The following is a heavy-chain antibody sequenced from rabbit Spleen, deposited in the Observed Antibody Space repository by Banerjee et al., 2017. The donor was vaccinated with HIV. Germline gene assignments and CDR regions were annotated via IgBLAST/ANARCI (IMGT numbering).Heavy chain of an antibody. CDR1: GFSFSSSDY. V-gene: IGHV1S40*01. Sequence: QSLEESGGDLVKPGASLTLTCTASGFSFSSSDYMCWVRQAPGKGLEWIGCGYPDGIGSTAYASWAKGRFTISKTSSTTVTLQMTSLTAADTATYFCARNYVNAFDPWGPGTLVTVS. D-gene: IGHD1-1*01. CDR2: GYPDGIGST. J-gene: IGHJ2*01. CDR3: ARNYVNAFDP.